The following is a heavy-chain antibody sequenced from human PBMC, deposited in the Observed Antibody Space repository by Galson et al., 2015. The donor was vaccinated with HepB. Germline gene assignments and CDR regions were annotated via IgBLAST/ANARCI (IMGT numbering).Heavy chain of an antibody. J-gene: IGHJ4*02. Sequence: SVKVSCKASGYTLTSYDINWVRQATGQGLEWMGSMNPNNGNTGYAQKFQGRVTLTRNTSINTAYMELNSLTSADTAVYYCARGRLYWGCDYWGQGTLVTVSS. CDR1: GYTLTSYD. V-gene: IGHV1-8*01. CDR2: MNPNNGNT. CDR3: ARGRLYWGCDY. D-gene: IGHD3-16*01.